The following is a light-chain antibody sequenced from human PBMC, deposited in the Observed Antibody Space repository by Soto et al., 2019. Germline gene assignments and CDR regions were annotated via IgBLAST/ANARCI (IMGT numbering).Light chain of an antibody. CDR1: QSVSSSY. V-gene: IGKV3-20*01. Sequence: EILLTQSPGTLSLSPGERATLSCRASQSVSSSYLAGYQQKPGQAPRLLIYGASSRATGIPDRFSGSGSGTDFTLTISRLEAEDFAVYYCQQYGSSPWTFGQGTKVEIK. J-gene: IGKJ1*01. CDR3: QQYGSSPWT. CDR2: GAS.